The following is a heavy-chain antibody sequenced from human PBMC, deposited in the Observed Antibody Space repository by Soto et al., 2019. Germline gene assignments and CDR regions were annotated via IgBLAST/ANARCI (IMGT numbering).Heavy chain of an antibody. CDR3: ARGRPSYSEMDA. CDR2: TYYRNQWND. D-gene: IGHD6-25*01. J-gene: IGHJ6*02. CDR1: EGSVCSSSAA. Sequence: QTLLLSCAIYEGSVCSSSAACNWIRQYPSRGLEWLGRTYYRNQWNDDYSESFRSRMTISPDTSENQLSLQLNSVTPEDTGIYYCARGRPSYSEMDAWGQADTV. V-gene: IGHV6-1*01.